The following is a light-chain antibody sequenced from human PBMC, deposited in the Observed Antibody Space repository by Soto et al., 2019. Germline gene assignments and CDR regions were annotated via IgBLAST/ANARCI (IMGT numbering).Light chain of an antibody. CDR1: SNDVGGYNL. J-gene: IGLJ1*01. Sequence: QSVLTQPASVSGSPGQSITISCTGTSNDVGGYNLVSWYQQHPGKAPKLMIYEVNQRPSGASNRFSGSKSGNTASLTISGLQAEDEADYYCCSYAGSGSLRVFATGTKVTVL. CDR2: EVN. V-gene: IGLV2-23*02. CDR3: CSYAGSGSLRV.